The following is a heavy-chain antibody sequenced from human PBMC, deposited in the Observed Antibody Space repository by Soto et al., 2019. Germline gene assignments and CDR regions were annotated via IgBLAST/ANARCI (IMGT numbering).Heavy chain of an antibody. CDR3: ARSNVLRFLEWLLGGMDV. CDR2: IIPIFGTA. D-gene: IGHD3-3*01. Sequence: GASVKVSCKASGGTFSSYAISWVRQAPGQGLEWMGGIIPIFGTANYAQKFQGRVTITADESTSAAYMELSSLRSEDTAVYYCARSNVLRFLEWLLGGMDVWGQGTTVTVSS. CDR1: GGTFSSYA. V-gene: IGHV1-69*13. J-gene: IGHJ6*02.